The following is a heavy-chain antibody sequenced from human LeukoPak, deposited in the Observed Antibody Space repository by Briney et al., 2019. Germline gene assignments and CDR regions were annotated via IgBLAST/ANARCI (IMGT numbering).Heavy chain of an antibody. J-gene: IGHJ4*02. CDR3: ATERQQYFDY. CDR2: ITRDSGTT. CDR1: GFTFDDYT. V-gene: IGHV3-43*01. Sequence: GGSLRLSCAVSGFTFDDYTMHWVRQVPGKGLEWVSLITRDSGTTFYADSVKGRFTISRDNNKNSLSPQMNSLRTEDSALYYCATERQQYFDYWGQGTLVTVSS.